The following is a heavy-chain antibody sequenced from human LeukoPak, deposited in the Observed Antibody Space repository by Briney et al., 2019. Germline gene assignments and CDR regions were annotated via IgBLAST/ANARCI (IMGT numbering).Heavy chain of an antibody. CDR1: GFTFDDYA. CDR2: ISGDGGIT. J-gene: IGHJ4*02. CDR3: ARDLGYSPDY. Sequence: GGSLRLSCAASGFTFDDYAMLWVRQAPGKGLEWVSLISGDGGITYYADSVKGRFTISRDNSKNTLYLQMDSLRAEDTAVYYCARDLGYSPDYWGQGTLVTVSS. V-gene: IGHV3-43*02. D-gene: IGHD3-22*01.